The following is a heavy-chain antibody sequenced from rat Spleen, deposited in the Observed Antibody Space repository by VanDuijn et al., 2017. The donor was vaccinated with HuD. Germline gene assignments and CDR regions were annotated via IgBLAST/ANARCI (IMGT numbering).Heavy chain of an antibody. CDR3: TRDISRWYYYDGSYPDY. D-gene: IGHD1-12*02. CDR2: ITNSGGST. V-gene: IGHV5-27*01. CDR1: GFTFSNYY. J-gene: IGHJ2*01. Sequence: EVQLVESGGGLMQPGRSLKLSCAASGFTFSNYYMAWVRQAPTTGLEWVASITNSGGSTYYRDSVKGRFTISRDNAKSTLYLQMDSLRSEDTATYYCTRDISRWYYYDGSYPDYWGQGVMVTVSS.